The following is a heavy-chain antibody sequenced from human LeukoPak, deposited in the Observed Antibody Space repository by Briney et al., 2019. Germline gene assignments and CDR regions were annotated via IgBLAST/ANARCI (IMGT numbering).Heavy chain of an antibody. CDR3: ASYGYYGGDSFDI. J-gene: IGHJ3*02. Sequence: GGTFSSYTISWVGQAPGQGLEWMGRIIPILGIANYAEKFQGRVTITADKSTSTAYMELSSLRSEDTAVYYCASYGYYGGDSFDIWGQGTMVTVSS. CDR1: GGTFSSYT. V-gene: IGHV1-69*02. D-gene: IGHD4-17*01. CDR2: IIPILGIA.